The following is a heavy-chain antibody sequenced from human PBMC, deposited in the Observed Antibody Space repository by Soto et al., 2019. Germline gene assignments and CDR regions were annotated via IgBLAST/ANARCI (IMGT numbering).Heavy chain of an antibody. CDR1: GYTFTSYG. Sequence: ASVKVSCKASGYTFTSYGISWVRQAPGQGLEWMGWISAYNGNTNYAQKLQGRVTMTTDTSTSTAYMELRSLRSDDTAVYYCARDDYDSSGPISGYGMDVWGQGTTVTVSS. D-gene: IGHD3-22*01. J-gene: IGHJ6*02. V-gene: IGHV1-18*01. CDR2: ISAYNGNT. CDR3: ARDDYDSSGPISGYGMDV.